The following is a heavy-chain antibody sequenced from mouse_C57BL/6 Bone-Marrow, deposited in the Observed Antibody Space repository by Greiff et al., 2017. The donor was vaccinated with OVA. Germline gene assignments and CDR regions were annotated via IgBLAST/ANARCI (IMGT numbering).Heavy chain of an antibody. J-gene: IGHJ1*03. CDR3: ARRYCGSSWCLDF. V-gene: IGHV1-55*01. Sequence: QVQLQQPGAELVKPGASVKLSCKASGYTFTSYWITWVKQRPGQGLEWIGDIYPGSGSTNYNEKFKSKATLTVDKSSSTAYMQLSSLTSEDSAVYDGARRYCGSSWCLDFWGTGTTVTVSS. CDR2: IYPGSGST. CDR1: GYTFTSYW. D-gene: IGHD1-1*01.